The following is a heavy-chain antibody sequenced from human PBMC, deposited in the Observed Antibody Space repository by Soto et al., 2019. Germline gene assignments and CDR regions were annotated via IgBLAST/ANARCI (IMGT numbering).Heavy chain of an antibody. Sequence: QVQLVESGGGVGQPGTSLRLSCAASGLTFNKYGMNWVRLAPGKGLEWVAVISYDGSNEYYADSVKGRFTISRDNSKSTVYLQMNSLRAEDTAVYYCACRRGYCSDSSCSYFDYFQHWGQGALVTVSS. CDR2: ISYDGSNE. CDR1: GLTFNKYG. D-gene: IGHD2-15*01. V-gene: IGHV3-30*03. CDR3: ACRRGYCSDSSCSYFDYFQH. J-gene: IGHJ1*01.